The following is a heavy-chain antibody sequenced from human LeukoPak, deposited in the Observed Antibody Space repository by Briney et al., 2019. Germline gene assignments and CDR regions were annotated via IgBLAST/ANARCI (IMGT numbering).Heavy chain of an antibody. Sequence: PSETLSLTCTVSGGSISSSSYYWGWIRQPPGKGLEWIGSIYHSGSTYYNPSLKSRVTISVDTSKNQFSLKLSSVTAADTAVYYCARAKDSYGSFDYWGQGTLVTVSS. CDR3: ARAKDSYGSFDY. D-gene: IGHD5-18*01. CDR2: IYHSGST. J-gene: IGHJ4*02. CDR1: GGSISSSSYY. V-gene: IGHV4-39*07.